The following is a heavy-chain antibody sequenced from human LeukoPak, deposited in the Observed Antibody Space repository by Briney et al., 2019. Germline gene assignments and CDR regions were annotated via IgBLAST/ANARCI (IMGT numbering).Heavy chain of an antibody. CDR2: ISSSSSYI. D-gene: IGHD6-19*01. CDR3: ARVLGWACYFDY. Sequence: GGSLRLSCAASGFTFSSYSMNWVRQAPGKGLEWVSSISSSSSYIYYADSVKGRFTISRDNAKNSLYLQMNSLRAEDTAVYYCARVLGWACYFDYWGQGTLVTVSS. CDR1: GFTFSSYS. J-gene: IGHJ4*02. V-gene: IGHV3-21*01.